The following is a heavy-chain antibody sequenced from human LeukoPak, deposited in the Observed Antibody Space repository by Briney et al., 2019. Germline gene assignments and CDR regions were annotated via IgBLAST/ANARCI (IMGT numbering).Heavy chain of an antibody. Sequence: GRSLRLSCAASGFTFSSYGMHWVRQAPGKGLEWMAVIWYDGSNKYYADSVKGRFTISRDNSKKTLYLQMNSLRAVDTAVYYCSSTTRYYYYYGMDVWGKGTTVTVSS. V-gene: IGHV3-33*01. D-gene: IGHD2-2*01. J-gene: IGHJ6*04. CDR1: GFTFSSYG. CDR2: IWYDGSNK. CDR3: SSTTRYYYYYGMDV.